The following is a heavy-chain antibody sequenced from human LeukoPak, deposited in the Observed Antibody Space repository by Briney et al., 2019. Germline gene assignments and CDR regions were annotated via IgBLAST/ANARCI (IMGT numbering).Heavy chain of an antibody. CDR3: ARVDYGDYGFDY. V-gene: IGHV3-30*03. CDR1: GFTFSSYG. CDR2: ISNDGNQK. J-gene: IGHJ4*02. D-gene: IGHD4-17*01. Sequence: GGSLRLSCAASGFTFSSYGMHWVRQAPGKGLEWVALISNDGNQKYYSDSVKGRFTISRDNSKNTLYLQMNSLRAEDTAVYYCARVDYGDYGFDYWGQGTLVTVSS.